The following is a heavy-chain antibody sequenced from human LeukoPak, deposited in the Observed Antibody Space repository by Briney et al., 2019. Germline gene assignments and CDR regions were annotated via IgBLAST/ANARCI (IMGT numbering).Heavy chain of an antibody. Sequence: HPGGSLRLSCAASGFTFSTYAMSWVRQAPGKGLEWVSLIHNDAVGTYYAGSVKGRFTISRDNSKNTLYLQMNSLRAEDTALYYCAKFRGGTTTFYHFDYWGQGTLVAVSS. CDR1: GFTFSTYA. D-gene: IGHD1-1*01. CDR3: AKFRGGTTTFYHFDY. CDR2: IHNDAVGT. V-gene: IGHV3-23*01. J-gene: IGHJ4*02.